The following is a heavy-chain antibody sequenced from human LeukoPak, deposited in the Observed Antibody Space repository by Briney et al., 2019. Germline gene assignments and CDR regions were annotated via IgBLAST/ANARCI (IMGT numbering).Heavy chain of an antibody. D-gene: IGHD2-15*01. V-gene: IGHV4-4*02. CDR1: GGSISSSNW. Sequence: SETLSLTCAVSGGSISSSNWWSWVRQPPGKGLEWIGEIYHSGSTNYNPSLKSRVTISVDKSKNQFSLKLSSVTAADTAVYYCARANYSGYSRLGYCSGGSCYPLDYWGQGTLVTVSS. J-gene: IGHJ4*02. CDR2: IYHSGST. CDR3: ARANYSGYSRLGYCSGGSCYPLDY.